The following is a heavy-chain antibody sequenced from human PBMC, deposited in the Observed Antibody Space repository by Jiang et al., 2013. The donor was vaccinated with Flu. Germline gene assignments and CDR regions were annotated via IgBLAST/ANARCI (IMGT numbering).Heavy chain of an antibody. J-gene: IGHJ4*02. CDR2: INHSGST. CDR3: ARDSSGLGGGAGDFDC. Sequence: LLKPSETLSLTCAVYGGSFSGYYWSWIRQPPGKGLEWIGEINHSGSTNYNPSLKSRVTISVDTSKNQFSLKLSSVTAADTAVYYCARDSSGLGGGAGDFDCWGQGTLVTVSS. CDR1: GGSFSGYY. V-gene: IGHV4-34*01. D-gene: IGHD3-16*01.